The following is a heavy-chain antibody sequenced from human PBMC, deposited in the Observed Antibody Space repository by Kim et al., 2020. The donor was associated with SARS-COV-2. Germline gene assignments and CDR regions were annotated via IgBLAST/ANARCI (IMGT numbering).Heavy chain of an antibody. D-gene: IGHD7-27*01. J-gene: IGHJ6*03. Sequence: KGRFTISRHNSKNTLYLQMNSLRGEDTAVYYCARVTGDRFSGYQYYYMDVWGKGTTVTVSS. CDR3: ARVTGDRFSGYQYYYMDV. V-gene: IGHV3-53*04.